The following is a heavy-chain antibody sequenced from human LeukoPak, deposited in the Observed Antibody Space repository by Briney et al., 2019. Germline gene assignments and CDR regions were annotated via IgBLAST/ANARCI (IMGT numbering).Heavy chain of an antibody. D-gene: IGHD6-19*01. V-gene: IGHV3-33*01. CDR1: GFTFSSYG. CDR2: IWYDGSNK. Sequence: PGGSLRLSCAASGFTFSSYGMHWVRQAPGKGLEWVAVIWYDGSNKYYADSVKGRFTISRDNAKNSLYLQMNSLRAEDTAVYYCARGSGWYYFDYWGQGTLVTVSS. CDR3: ARGSGWYYFDY. J-gene: IGHJ4*02.